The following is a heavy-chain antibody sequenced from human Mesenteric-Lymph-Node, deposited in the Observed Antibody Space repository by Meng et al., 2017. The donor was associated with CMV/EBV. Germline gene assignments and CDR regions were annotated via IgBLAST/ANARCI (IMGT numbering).Heavy chain of an antibody. Sequence: GESLKISCAASGFTFSNYPMPWVRQAPGKGLEWVAVISYDGTNTYYTDSVRGRFTISRDDSRNTLYLQMNSLRAEDTAVYYCARQPVLGYCGSTSCPNWFDPWGQGTLVTVSS. CDR2: ISYDGTNT. J-gene: IGHJ5*02. V-gene: IGHV3-30*10. CDR1: GFTFSNYP. D-gene: IGHD2-2*01. CDR3: ARQPVLGYCGSTSCPNWFDP.